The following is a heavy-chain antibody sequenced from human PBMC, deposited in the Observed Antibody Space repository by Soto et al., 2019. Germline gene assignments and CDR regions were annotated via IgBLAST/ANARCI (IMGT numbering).Heavy chain of an antibody. CDR1: GGSISSGDYY. D-gene: IGHD3-10*01. V-gene: IGHV4-30-4*01. J-gene: IGHJ4*02. Sequence: QVQLQESGPGLVKPSQTLSLTCTVSGGSISSGDYYWSWIRQPPGKGLEWIGYIYYSGSTYYNPSLKSRATISVDTSKNQFSLSPSSEPAADTAVYYRARAGGFGATTIDYWGQGTRVTVSS. CDR2: IYYSGST. CDR3: ARAGGFGATTIDY.